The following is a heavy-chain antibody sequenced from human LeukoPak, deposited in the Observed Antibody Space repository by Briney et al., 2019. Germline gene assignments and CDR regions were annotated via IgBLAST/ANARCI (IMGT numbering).Heavy chain of an antibody. Sequence: SETLSLTCTVSGGSISSYYWSWIRQPPGKGLKWIGYIYYSGSTNYNPSLKSRVTISVDTSKNQFSLKLSSVTAADTAVYYCARGGDFHAFDIWGQGTMVTVSS. V-gene: IGHV4-59*01. CDR2: IYYSGST. D-gene: IGHD3-10*01. CDR3: ARGGDFHAFDI. J-gene: IGHJ3*02. CDR1: GGSISSYY.